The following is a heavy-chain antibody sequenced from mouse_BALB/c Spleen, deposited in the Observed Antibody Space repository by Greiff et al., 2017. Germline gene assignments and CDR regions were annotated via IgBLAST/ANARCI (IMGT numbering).Heavy chain of an antibody. CDR2: IRNKANGYTT. Sequence: EVQVVESGAGLVQPGGSLRLSCATSGFTFTDYYMRWVRQPPGKALEWLGFIRNKANGYTTEYSASVKGRFTISRNNSQNILYLQMNTLRAEDRATYSCARDSAATYAMDYWGQGTSVTVSS. CDR3: ARDSAATYAMDY. V-gene: IGHV7-3*02. D-gene: IGHD1-2*01. J-gene: IGHJ4*01. CDR1: GFTFTDYY.